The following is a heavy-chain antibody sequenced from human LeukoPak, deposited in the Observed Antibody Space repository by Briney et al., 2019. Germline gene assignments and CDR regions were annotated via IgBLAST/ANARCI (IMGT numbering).Heavy chain of an antibody. Sequence: PGGSLRLSCAASGLTFRNYAMSWVRQAPGKGLAWVSVICANDGNTYYADAVKGRFTISRDNSKDTLYLQMDSLRAEDTAVYYCAKGSGSSCYSPCDYWGQGILVTVSS. D-gene: IGHD2-15*01. J-gene: IGHJ4*02. CDR3: AKGSGSSCYSPCDY. CDR1: GLTFRNYA. CDR2: ICANDGNT. V-gene: IGHV3-23*01.